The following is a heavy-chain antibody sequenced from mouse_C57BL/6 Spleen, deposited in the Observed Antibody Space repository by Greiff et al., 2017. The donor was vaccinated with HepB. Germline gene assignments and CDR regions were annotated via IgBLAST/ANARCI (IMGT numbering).Heavy chain of an antibody. CDR1: GYTFTDYY. V-gene: IGHV1-26*01. CDR2: INPNNGGT. CDR3: ARANWPDY. J-gene: IGHJ2*01. Sequence: EVQLQQSGPELVKPGASVKISCKASGYTFTDYYMNWVKQSHGKSLEWIGDINPNNGGTSYNQKFKGKATLTVDKSSSTAYMELRSLTSEDSAVYYCARANWPDYWGQGTTLTVSS. D-gene: IGHD4-1*01.